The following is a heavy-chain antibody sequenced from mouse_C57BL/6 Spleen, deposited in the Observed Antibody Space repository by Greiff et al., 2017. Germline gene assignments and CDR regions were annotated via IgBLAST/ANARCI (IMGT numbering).Heavy chain of an antibody. D-gene: IGHD4-1*01. CDR2: IYPRDGST. J-gene: IGHJ2*01. CDR3: ARPGASYYLDY. CDR1: GYTFTSYD. V-gene: IGHV1-85*01. Sequence: VQLQQSGPELVKPGASVKLSCKASGYTFTSYDINWVKQRPEQGLEWIGWIYPRDGSTKYNEKFKGKATLTVDKSSSTAYMQLHSLTSEDSAVYYCARPGASYYLDYWGQGTTVTVSS.